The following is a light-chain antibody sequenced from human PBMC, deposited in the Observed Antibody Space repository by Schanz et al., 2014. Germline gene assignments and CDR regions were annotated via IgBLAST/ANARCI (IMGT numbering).Light chain of an antibody. CDR3: QHYSMSPL. Sequence: EIVMTQSPATLSVSPGERATLSCRASQSVSSNLAWYQQKPGQAPRLLIYGASTRATGIPARFSGSGSGTEFTLTISRLEPEDFAVYYCQHYSMSPLFGQGTRVEI. CDR1: QSVSSN. CDR2: GAS. J-gene: IGKJ1*01. V-gene: IGKV3-15*01.